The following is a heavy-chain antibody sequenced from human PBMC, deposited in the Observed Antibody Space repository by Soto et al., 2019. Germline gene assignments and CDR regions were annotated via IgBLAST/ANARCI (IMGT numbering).Heavy chain of an antibody. D-gene: IGHD5-18*01. CDR3: TTDGGYSYGYVFDY. J-gene: IGHJ4*02. CDR2: IKSKTDGGTT. Sequence: EVQLVESGGGLVKPGGSLRLSCAASGFTFSNAWMNWVRQAPGKGLEWVGRIKSKTDGGTTDYAAPVKGRFTISRDDSKNTLYLPMNNLKTEDTAVYYCTTDGGYSYGYVFDYWGQGTLVTVSS. CDR1: GFTFSNAW. V-gene: IGHV3-15*07.